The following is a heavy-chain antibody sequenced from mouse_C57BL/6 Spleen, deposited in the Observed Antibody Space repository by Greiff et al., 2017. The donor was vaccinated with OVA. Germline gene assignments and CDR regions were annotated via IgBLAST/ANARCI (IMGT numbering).Heavy chain of an antibody. J-gene: IGHJ1*03. V-gene: IGHV5-16*01. CDR2: INYDGSST. CDR1: GFTFSDYY. Sequence: EVNLVESEGGLVQPGSSMKLSCTASGFTFSDYYMAWVRQVPEKGLEWVANINYDGSSTYYLDSLKSRFILSRDKAKNILYLQMSSLKSEDTATDYFARGGRSHWYFDVWGTGTTVTVSS. D-gene: IGHD1-1*01. CDR3: ARGGRSHWYFDV.